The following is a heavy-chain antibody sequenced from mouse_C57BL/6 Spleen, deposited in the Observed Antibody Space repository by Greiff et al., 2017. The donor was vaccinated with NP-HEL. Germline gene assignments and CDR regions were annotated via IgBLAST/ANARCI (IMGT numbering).Heavy chain of an antibody. V-gene: IGHV1-50*01. CDR2: IDPSDSYT. J-gene: IGHJ1*03. D-gene: IGHD1-1*01. CDR3: ARSYYGSSYGYFDV. CDR1: GYTFTSYW. Sequence: VQLQQPGAELVKPGASVKLSCKASGYTFTSYWMQWVKQRPGQGLEWTGEIDPSDSYTNYNQKFKGKATLTVDTSSSTAYMQLSSLTSEDSAVYYCARSYYGSSYGYFDVWGTGTTVTVSS.